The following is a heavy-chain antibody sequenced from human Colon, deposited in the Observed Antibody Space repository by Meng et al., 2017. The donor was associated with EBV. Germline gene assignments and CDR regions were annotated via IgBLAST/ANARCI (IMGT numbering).Heavy chain of an antibody. V-gene: IGHV4-39*01. J-gene: IGHJ4*02. CDR1: GGSISISSYY. Sequence: QMALGGWGLGVWKPSETLSLTCTCSGGSISISSYYWGWVRQPPGKGLEWIGSIYYNGSTYYNPSLKSRVTISVDTSKNQFSLKLNSVTAADTAVYYCARRRYYYGSGSYHSYYFDYWGQGALVTVSS. D-gene: IGHD3-10*01. CDR2: IYYNGST. CDR3: ARRRYYYGSGSYHSYYFDY.